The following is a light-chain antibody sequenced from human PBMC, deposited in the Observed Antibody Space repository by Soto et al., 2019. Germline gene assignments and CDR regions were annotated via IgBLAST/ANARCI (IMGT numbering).Light chain of an antibody. J-gene: IGKJ5*01. CDR1: QSLDTF. CDR3: QQYGRSPTT. Sequence: PGEGVALSCRASQSLDTFLAWYQQKPGQAPRLLIYGASSRATGIPDRFSGSGSGTDFTLTISRLEPEDFVVYYCQQYGRSPTTFGQGTRLEIK. V-gene: IGKV3-20*01. CDR2: GAS.